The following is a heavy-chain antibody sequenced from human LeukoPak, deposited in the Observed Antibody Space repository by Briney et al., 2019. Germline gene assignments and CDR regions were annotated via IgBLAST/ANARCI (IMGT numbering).Heavy chain of an antibody. CDR1: RFTFSGTN. Sequence: GGSLRLSCTASRFTFSGTNMSWVSQAPGKGLEWVSAIYTGGTTYYADSVAGRFTISRDNSKNTLYLLMNSLRTEDTAVYYCARDQATSGGELDSWGQGTLVTVSS. J-gene: IGHJ4*02. CDR2: IYTGGTT. D-gene: IGHD3-10*01. CDR3: ARDQATSGGELDS. V-gene: IGHV3-53*01.